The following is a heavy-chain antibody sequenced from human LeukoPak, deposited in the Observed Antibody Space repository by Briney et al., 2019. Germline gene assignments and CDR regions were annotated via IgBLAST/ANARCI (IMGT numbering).Heavy chain of an antibody. D-gene: IGHD6-13*01. CDR3: ARGRYSSSWYKFDY. CDR2: INWNGGST. J-gene: IGHJ4*02. CDR1: GFTFDDYG. Sequence: PGGSLRLSCAASGFTFDDYGMSWVRQAPGKGLEWVSGINWNGGSTGYADSVKGRFTISRDNAKNSQYLQMNSLRAEDTALYYCARGRYSSSWYKFDYWGQGTLVTVSS. V-gene: IGHV3-20*04.